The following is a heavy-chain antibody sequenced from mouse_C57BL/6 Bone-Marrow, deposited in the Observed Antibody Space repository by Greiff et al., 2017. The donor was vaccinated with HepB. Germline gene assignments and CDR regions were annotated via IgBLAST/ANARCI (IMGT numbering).Heavy chain of an antibody. V-gene: IGHV5-9*01. D-gene: IGHD2-5*01. CDR3: ASLYSNYRAWFAY. CDR1: GFTFSSYT. Sequence: EVKLVESGGGLVKPGGSLKLSCAASGFTFSSYTMSWVRQTPEKRLEWVATISGGGGNTYYPDSVKGRFTISRDNAKNTLYLQMSSLRSEDTALYYCASLYSNYRAWFAYWGQGTLVTVSA. CDR2: ISGGGGNT. J-gene: IGHJ3*01.